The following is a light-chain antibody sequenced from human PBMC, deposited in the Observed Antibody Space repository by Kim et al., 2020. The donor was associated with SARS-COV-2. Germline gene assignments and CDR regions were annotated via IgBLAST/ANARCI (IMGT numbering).Light chain of an antibody. CDR2: DNS. CDR3: QSYDSSLSALYV. Sequence: VTSSCTGSSSNVGAGYDVHWYQQLPGTAPKLLLYDNSNRPSGVPDRFSGSKSGTSASLAITGLQAEDEADYYCQSYDSSLSALYVFGTGTKVTVL. V-gene: IGLV1-40*01. J-gene: IGLJ1*01. CDR1: SSNVGAGYD.